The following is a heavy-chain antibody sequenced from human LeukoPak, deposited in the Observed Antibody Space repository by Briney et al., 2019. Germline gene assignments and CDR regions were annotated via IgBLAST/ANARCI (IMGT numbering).Heavy chain of an antibody. V-gene: IGHV3-30*18. CDR2: ISYDGSNK. CDR3: AKDEVSGDYGKAYYYYGMDV. J-gene: IGHJ6*02. Sequence: GGSLRLSCAASGFSISSSAMNWVRQAPGKGLEWVAVISYDGSNKYYADSVKGRFTISRDNSKNTLYLQMNSLRAEDTAVYYCAKDEVSGDYGKAYYYYGMDVWGQGTTVTVSS. CDR1: GFSISSSA. D-gene: IGHD4-17*01.